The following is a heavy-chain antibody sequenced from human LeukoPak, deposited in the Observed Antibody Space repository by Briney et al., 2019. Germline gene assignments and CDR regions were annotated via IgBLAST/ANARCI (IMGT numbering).Heavy chain of an antibody. CDR1: GGSISSYY. CDR3: ARELPMVRGVNVIGLDY. D-gene: IGHD3-10*01. Sequence: SSETLSLTCTVSGGSISSYYWSWIGQPAGKGLEWIGRIYTSGSTNYNPSLKSRVTMSVDTSKNQFSLKLSSMTAADTAVYYCARELPMVRGVNVIGLDYWGQGTLVTVSS. J-gene: IGHJ4*02. CDR2: IYTSGST. V-gene: IGHV4-4*07.